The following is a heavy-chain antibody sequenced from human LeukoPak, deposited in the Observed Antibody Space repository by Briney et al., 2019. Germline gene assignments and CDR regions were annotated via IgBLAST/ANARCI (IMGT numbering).Heavy chain of an antibody. CDR2: ISSSSSTI. CDR3: ARDTSEWGY. J-gene: IGHJ4*02. Sequence: GGSLRLSCAASGLTFSSYWMNWVRQAPGKGLEWVSYISSSSSTIYYADSVKGRFTISRDNAKNSLYLQMNSLRAEDTAVYYCARDTSEWGYWGQGTLVTVSS. V-gene: IGHV3-48*01. CDR1: GLTFSSYW. D-gene: IGHD1-26*01.